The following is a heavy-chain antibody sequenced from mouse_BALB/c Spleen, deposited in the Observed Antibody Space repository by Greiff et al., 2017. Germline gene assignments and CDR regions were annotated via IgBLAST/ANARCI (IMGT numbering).Heavy chain of an antibody. CDR2: ISYDGSN. Sequence: EVQLQQSGPGLVKPSQSLSLTCSVTGYSITSGYYWNWIRQFPGNKLEWMGYISYDGSNNYNPSLKNRISITRDTSKNQFFLKLNSVTTEDTATYYCARVSYGSSLYYYAMDYWGQGTSVTVSS. J-gene: IGHJ4*01. CDR3: ARVSYGSSLYYYAMDY. CDR1: GYSITSGYY. V-gene: IGHV3-6*02. D-gene: IGHD1-1*01.